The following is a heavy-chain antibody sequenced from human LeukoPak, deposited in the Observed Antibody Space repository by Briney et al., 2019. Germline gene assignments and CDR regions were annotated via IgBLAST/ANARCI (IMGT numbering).Heavy chain of an antibody. V-gene: IGHV4-59*13. CDR1: GGSISSSY. J-gene: IGHJ3*02. CDR2: CHYHGNT. D-gene: IGHD1-1*01. CDR3: ARSASTTSRSAFDI. Sequence: SETLSLTCTISGGSISSSYWCWIRKRPRKGLEWIGYCHYHGNTNNNPSLKSRATISVDMSKNQFSLTLNFVTAADTAVYYWARSASTTSRSAFDIWGQGTRVTASS.